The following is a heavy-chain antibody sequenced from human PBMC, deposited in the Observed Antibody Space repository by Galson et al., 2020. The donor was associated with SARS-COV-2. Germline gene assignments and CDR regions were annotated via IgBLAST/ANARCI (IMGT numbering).Heavy chain of an antibody. D-gene: IGHD2-15*01. CDR1: GGTFSSYA. CDR2: IIPILGIA. Sequence: SVKVSCKASGGTFSSYAISWVRQAPGHGLEWMGGIIPILGIANYAQKFQGRVKITADKSTSTAYMELSSLRSEDTAVYYCARGGWCSGGSCYSRWYFDLWGRGTLVTVAS. J-gene: IGHJ2*01. CDR3: ARGGWCSGGSCYSRWYFDL. V-gene: IGHV1-69*10.